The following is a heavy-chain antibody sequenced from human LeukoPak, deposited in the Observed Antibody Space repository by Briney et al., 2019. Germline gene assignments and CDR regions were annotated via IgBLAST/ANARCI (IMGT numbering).Heavy chain of an antibody. J-gene: IGHJ5*02. CDR2: IYYSGST. D-gene: IGHD2-2*01. V-gene: IGHV4-30-4*01. CDR1: GGSISSGDYY. CDR3: ASFIGYCSSTSCFGWFDP. Sequence: SETLPLTCTVSGGSISSGDYYWSWIRQPPGKGLEWIGYIYYSGSTYYNPSLKSRVTISVDTSKNQFSLKLSSVTAADMAVYYCASFIGYCSSTSCFGWFDPWGQGTLVTVSS.